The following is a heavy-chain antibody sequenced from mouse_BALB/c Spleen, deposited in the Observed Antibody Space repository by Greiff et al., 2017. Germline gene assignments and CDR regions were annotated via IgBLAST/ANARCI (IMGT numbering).Heavy chain of an antibody. CDR2: ISSGGSYT. V-gene: IGHV5-9-4*01. CDR1: GFTFSSYA. CDR3: ARDKRDGNSAWFAY. Sequence: EVQLVESGGGLVKPGGSLKLSCAASGFTFSSYAMSWVRQSPEKRLEWVAEISSGGSYTYYPDTVTGRFTISRDNAKNTLYLEMSSLRSEDTAMYYCARDKRDGNSAWFAYWGQGTLVTVSA. D-gene: IGHD2-1*01. J-gene: IGHJ3*01.